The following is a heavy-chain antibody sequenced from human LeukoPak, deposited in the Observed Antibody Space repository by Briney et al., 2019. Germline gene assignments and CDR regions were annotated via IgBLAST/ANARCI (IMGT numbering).Heavy chain of an antibody. CDR2: IHPGDSDI. D-gene: IGHD6-13*01. V-gene: IGHV5-51*01. CDR3: ARRSDLSSSWFFDY. Sequence: GESLKISCKGSGYSFSNYWIAWVRQMPGKGLEWMGIIHPGDSDIRYSPSFQGQVTISADKSISTAYLQWSSLKASDTAMYYCARRSDLSSSWFFDYWGQGTLVTVSS. CDR1: GYSFSNYW. J-gene: IGHJ4*02.